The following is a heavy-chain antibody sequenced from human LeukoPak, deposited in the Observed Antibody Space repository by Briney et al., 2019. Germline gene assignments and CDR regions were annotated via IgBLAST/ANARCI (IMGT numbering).Heavy chain of an antibody. CDR1: GFTFSSYG. D-gene: IGHD2-2*02. CDR3: AKAGCSTSCYTPFLFYYGMDV. Sequence: GGSLRLSCAASGFTFSSYGMHWVRQAPGKGLEWVAVISYDGSNKYYADSVKGRFTISRDNSKNTLYLQMNSLRAEDTAVCYCAKAGCSTSCYTPFLFYYGMDVWGQGTTVTVSS. J-gene: IGHJ6*02. CDR2: ISYDGSNK. V-gene: IGHV3-30*18.